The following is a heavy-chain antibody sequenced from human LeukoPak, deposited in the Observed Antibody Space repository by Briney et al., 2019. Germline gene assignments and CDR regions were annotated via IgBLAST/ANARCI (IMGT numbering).Heavy chain of an antibody. J-gene: IGHJ4*02. CDR1: GGSFSGYY. Sequence: SEPLSLTCAVYGGSFSGYYWSWIRQPPGKGPEWIGEINNSGSTIYNPSFKSRVTISVDTSKNQFSLKLSSVTAADTAVYYCARRGLQGFGYWGQGTLVTVSS. CDR2: INNSGST. D-gene: IGHD5-24*01. CDR3: ARRGLQGFGY. V-gene: IGHV4-34*01.